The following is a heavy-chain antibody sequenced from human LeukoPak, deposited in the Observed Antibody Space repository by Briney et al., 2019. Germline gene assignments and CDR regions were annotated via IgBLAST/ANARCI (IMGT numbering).Heavy chain of an antibody. D-gene: IGHD6-13*01. CDR1: GFTFSSYS. CDR2: ISSSSSYI. V-gene: IGHV3-21*01. CDR3: AKDRETTASGTFDY. Sequence: GGSLILSCAASGFTFSSYSMNWVRQAPGKGLEWVSSISSSSSYIYYADSVKGRFTISRDNAKNSLYLQMNSLRAEDTAVYYCAKDRETTASGTFDYWGQGTLVTVSS. J-gene: IGHJ4*02.